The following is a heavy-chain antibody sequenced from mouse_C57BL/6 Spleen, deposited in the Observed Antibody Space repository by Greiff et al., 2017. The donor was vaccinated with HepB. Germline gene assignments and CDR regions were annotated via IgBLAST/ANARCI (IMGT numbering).Heavy chain of an antibody. Sequence: EVMLVESGGDLVKPGGSLKLSCAASGFTFSSYGMSWVRQTPDKRLAWVATISSGGSYTYYPDSVKGRFPISRDNAKNTLYLQMSSLKSEDTAMYYCARYYYYGSSYPYYAMDYWGQGTSVTVSS. CDR1: GFTFSSYG. V-gene: IGHV5-6*01. J-gene: IGHJ4*01. CDR2: ISSGGSYT. D-gene: IGHD1-1*01. CDR3: ARYYYYGSSYPYYAMDY.